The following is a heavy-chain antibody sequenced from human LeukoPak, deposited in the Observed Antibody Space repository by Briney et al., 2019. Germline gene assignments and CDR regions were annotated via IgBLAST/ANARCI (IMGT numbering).Heavy chain of an antibody. Sequence: VGSLRLSCAASGFTFSSYAMSWVRQAPGKGLEWVSAISGTGGSTYYADSVKGRFTISRDNSKNTLYLQMNSPRAEDTAVYYCAKIVVVPAAIGENCYYMDVWGKGTTVTVSS. CDR2: ISGTGGST. J-gene: IGHJ6*03. CDR1: GFTFSSYA. V-gene: IGHV3-23*01. D-gene: IGHD2-2*02. CDR3: AKIVVVPAAIGENCYYMDV.